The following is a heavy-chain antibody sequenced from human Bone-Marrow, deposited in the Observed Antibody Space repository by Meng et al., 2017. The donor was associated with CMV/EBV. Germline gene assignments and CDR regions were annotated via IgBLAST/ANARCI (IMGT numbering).Heavy chain of an antibody. CDR1: GFTFSSYG. CDR2: IRYDGSNK. CDR3: AKAVLGRRYYYYGMDV. J-gene: IGHJ6*01. V-gene: IGHV3-30*02. D-gene: IGHD4/OR15-4a*01. Sequence: GGSLRLSCAASGFTFSSYGMHWVRQAPGKGLEWVAFIRYDGSNKYYADSVKGRFTISRDNSKNTLYLQMNSLRAEDTAVYYCAKAVLGRRYYYYGMDVWGQWTTVTVSS.